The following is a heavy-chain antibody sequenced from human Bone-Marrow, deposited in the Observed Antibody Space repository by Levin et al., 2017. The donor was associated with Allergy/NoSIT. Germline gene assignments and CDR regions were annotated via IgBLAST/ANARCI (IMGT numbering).Heavy chain of an antibody. Sequence: GESLKISCAVSGFTVSTNYINWVRQAPGKGLEWVSVIFNDGRTYYADSVKGRFTISRDSSKNTLYLQMNSLRLEDTPVYYCAREAEYSGYDRAGGFDQWGQGTLFTVSS. V-gene: IGHV3-66*02. CDR1: GFTVSTNY. D-gene: IGHD5-12*01. CDR3: AREAEYSGYDRAGGFDQ. J-gene: IGHJ4*02. CDR2: IFNDGRT.